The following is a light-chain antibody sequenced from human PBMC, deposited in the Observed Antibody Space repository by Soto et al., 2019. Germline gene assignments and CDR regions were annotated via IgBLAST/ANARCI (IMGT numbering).Light chain of an antibody. V-gene: IGLV2-14*01. CDR2: EVN. CDR3: SLYTTSSTPSYV. CDR1: SFDVDDYNS. J-gene: IGLJ1*01. Sequence: QSALTQPASVSGSPGQSITISCTGTSFDVDDYNSVSWYQQPPGKAPKLIIYEVNNRPSAVSNRFSGSNSDNTASLTISGLQAEDEADYYCSLYTTSSTPSYVFGTGTKVTVL.